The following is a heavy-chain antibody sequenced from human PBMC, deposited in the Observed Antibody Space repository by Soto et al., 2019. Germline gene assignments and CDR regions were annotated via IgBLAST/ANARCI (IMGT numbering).Heavy chain of an antibody. J-gene: IGHJ4*02. CDR3: ARALSFGSGTFDY. CDR1: GFKSVDYA. CDR2: ISGTGART. Sequence: GGSLRLSCAASGFKSVDYAMGWVRQAPGKGLEWVAAISGTGARTSYDDSVKGSFTMTRDTSITTAYMDLSSLRSDDTAFYYCARALSFGSGTFDYWGQGTLVTVSS. D-gene: IGHD1-26*01. V-gene: IGHV3-23*01.